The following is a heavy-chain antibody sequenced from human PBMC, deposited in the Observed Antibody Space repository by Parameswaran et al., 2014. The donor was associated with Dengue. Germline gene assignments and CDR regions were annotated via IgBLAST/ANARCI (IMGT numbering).Heavy chain of an antibody. CDR2: ISGSGGST. CDR1: SNA. J-gene: IGHJ5*02. D-gene: IGHD4-17*01. CDR3: AKGFGKDYGDYYNWFDP. V-gene: IGHV3-23*01. Sequence: SNARWIRQPPGKGLEWVSAISGSGGSTYYADSVKGRFTISRDNSKNTLYLQMNSLRAEDTAVYYCAKGFGKDYGDYYNWFDPWGQGTLVTVSS.